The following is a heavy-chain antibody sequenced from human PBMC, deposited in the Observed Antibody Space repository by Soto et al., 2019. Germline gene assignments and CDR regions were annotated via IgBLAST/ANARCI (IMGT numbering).Heavy chain of an antibody. V-gene: IGHV4-31*11. CDR3: SILAAGTGGRGY. J-gene: IGHJ4*02. Sequence: SETLSLTCAVSGGSVNSDNDYWNWLRQRPGKGLEWIGQIQSGYSASYNPSLHDRVIISLDTTKNQVSLRLSSVTAADSAVYFCSILAAGTGGRGYWGQGTLVTVSS. CDR1: GGSVNSDNDY. D-gene: IGHD2-15*01. CDR2: IQSGYSA.